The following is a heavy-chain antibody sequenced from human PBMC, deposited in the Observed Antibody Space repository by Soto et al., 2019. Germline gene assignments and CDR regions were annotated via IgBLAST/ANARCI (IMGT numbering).Heavy chain of an antibody. CDR2: IRSKANSYTT. D-gene: IGHD6-19*01. J-gene: IGHJ4*02. V-gene: IGHV3-73*01. Sequence: GGSLRLSCAASGFTFGASALQWVRQASGKGLEWLGRIRSKANSYTTEYAASVKGKFTISRDDTKNTAYLQMNSLKTEDTAVYFCTSFRHGVAGTENFDYWGQGTLVTVSS. CDR3: TSFRHGVAGTENFDY. CDR1: GFTFGASA.